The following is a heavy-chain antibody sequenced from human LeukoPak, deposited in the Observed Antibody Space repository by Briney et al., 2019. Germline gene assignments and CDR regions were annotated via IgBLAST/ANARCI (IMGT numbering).Heavy chain of an antibody. D-gene: IGHD3-22*01. J-gene: IGHJ4*02. Sequence: GGSLRLSCAASGFTFSSYAMSWVRQAPGKGLEWVSAISGSGGSTYYADSVKGRFTISRDNSKNTLYLQMNSLRAEDTAVYYRAKFRYYYDSSGYYYKTLYYWGQGTLVTVSS. V-gene: IGHV3-23*01. CDR3: AKFRYYYDSSGYYYKTLYY. CDR1: GFTFSSYA. CDR2: ISGSGGST.